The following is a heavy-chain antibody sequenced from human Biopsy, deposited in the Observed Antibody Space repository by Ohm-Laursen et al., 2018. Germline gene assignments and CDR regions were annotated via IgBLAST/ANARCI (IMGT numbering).Heavy chain of an antibody. V-gene: IGHV1-2*02. Sequence: GSSVKVSCKASGYTFTGQYLHWVRQVPGQGLEWMGWINPHSGTTKFAQDFQGRVTMTRDTSITTAYMELRRLRSDDKAVYYCAKGQDLRGGAEYVQHWGQGALVTVSS. D-gene: IGHD2-15*01. J-gene: IGHJ1*01. CDR2: INPHSGTT. CDR1: GYTFTGQY. CDR3: AKGQDLRGGAEYVQH.